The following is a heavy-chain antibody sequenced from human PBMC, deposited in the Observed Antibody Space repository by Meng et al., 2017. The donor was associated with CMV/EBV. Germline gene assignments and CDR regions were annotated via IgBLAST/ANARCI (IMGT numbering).Heavy chain of an antibody. J-gene: IGHJ4*02. CDR2: IYHSGST. CDR1: GYSISSGYY. CDR3: ARDGPYGDPLHY. Sequence: GSLRLSCTVSGYSISSGYYWGWIRQPPGKGLEWIGSIYHSGSTYYNPSLKSRVTISRDNSKNTLYLQMNSLRAEDTAVYYCARDGPYGDPLHYWGQGTLVTVSS. D-gene: IGHD4-17*01. V-gene: IGHV4-38-2*02.